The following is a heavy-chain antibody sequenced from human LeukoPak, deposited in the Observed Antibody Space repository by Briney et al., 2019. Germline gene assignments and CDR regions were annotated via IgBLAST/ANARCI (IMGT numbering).Heavy chain of an antibody. Sequence: SETLSLTCTVSGGSISSYYWSWIRQPPGKGLEWIGYIYYSGSTNYNPSLKSRVTISVDTSKNQFSLKLTSVTAADTAVYYCARDTYYYDSSGPNPYWGQGTLVTVSS. D-gene: IGHD3-22*01. CDR1: GGSISSYY. J-gene: IGHJ4*02. CDR3: ARDTYYYDSSGPNPY. CDR2: IYYSGST. V-gene: IGHV4-59*12.